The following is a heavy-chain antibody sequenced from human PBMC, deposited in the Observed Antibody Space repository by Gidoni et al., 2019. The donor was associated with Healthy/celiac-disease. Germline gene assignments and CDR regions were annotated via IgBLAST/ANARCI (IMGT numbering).Heavy chain of an antibody. Sequence: EVQLVESGGGLVKPGGSLRLSCAASGFTFSSYSMNGVRQAPGKGLEWVSSISSSSSYIYYADSVKGRFTISRDNAKNSLYLQMNSLRAEDTAVYYCARGEEFYCTNGVCYLFDYWGQGTLVTVSS. CDR2: ISSSSSYI. CDR3: ARGEEFYCTNGVCYLFDY. D-gene: IGHD2-8*01. J-gene: IGHJ4*02. CDR1: GFTFSSYS. V-gene: IGHV3-21*01.